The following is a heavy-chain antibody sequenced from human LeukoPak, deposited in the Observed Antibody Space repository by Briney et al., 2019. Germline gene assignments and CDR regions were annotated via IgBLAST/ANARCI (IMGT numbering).Heavy chain of an antibody. CDR3: AATGDVVVPFDY. CDR2: INKGGTFI. CDR1: GFTFRDYT. V-gene: IGHV3-21*04. J-gene: IGHJ4*02. Sequence: GGSLRLSCAASGFTFRDYTMNWVRQSPGKGLKWVSAINKGGTFIKYADSVKGRFVVSRDNAKNLLFLQMNSLRAEDTAVYYCAATGDVVVPFDYWGQGTLVTVSS. D-gene: IGHD2-21*01.